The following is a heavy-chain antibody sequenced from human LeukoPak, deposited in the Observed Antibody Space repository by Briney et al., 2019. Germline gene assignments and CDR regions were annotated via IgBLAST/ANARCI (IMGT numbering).Heavy chain of an antibody. CDR2: ISSSGSTI. D-gene: IGHD2-21*02. CDR3: ARDRDIGVPGYFDY. CDR1: GFTFRSYG. J-gene: IGHJ4*02. Sequence: GGSLRLSCAAAGFTFRSYGMTWVRQAPGKGLEWVSYISSSGSTIYYADSVKGRFTISRDNAKNSLYLQMNSLRAEDTAVYYCARDRDIGVPGYFDYWGQGTLVTVSP. V-gene: IGHV3-48*03.